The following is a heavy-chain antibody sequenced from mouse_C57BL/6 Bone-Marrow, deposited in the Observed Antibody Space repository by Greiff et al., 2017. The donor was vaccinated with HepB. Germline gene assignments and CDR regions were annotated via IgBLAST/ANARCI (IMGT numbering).Heavy chain of an antibody. J-gene: IGHJ3*01. CDR2: ISSGGSYT. Sequence: EVMLVESGGDLVKPGGSLKLSCAASGFTFSSYGMSWVRQTPDKRLEWVATISSGGSYTYYPDSVKGRFTISRDNAKNTLYLQMSSLKSEDTAMYCCARLYYVPWFAYWGQGTLVTVSA. D-gene: IGHD1-1*01. V-gene: IGHV5-6*02. CDR3: ARLYYVPWFAY. CDR1: GFTFSSYG.